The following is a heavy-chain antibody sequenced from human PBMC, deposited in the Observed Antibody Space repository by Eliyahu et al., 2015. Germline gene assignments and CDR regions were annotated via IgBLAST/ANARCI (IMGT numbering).Heavy chain of an antibody. CDR1: GFTFSSYS. J-gene: IGHJ4*02. CDR2: ISSSSSTR. Sequence: EVQLVESGGGLVQPGGSLRLSCAASGFTFSSYSMNWVRQAPGKGLEWVSYISSSSSTRYYADSVKGRFTISRDNAKNSLFLQMNSLRAEDTAVYYCAKPHCAGDCYPVDYWGQGTLVTVSS. CDR3: AKPHCAGDCYPVDY. V-gene: IGHV3-48*01. D-gene: IGHD2-21*02.